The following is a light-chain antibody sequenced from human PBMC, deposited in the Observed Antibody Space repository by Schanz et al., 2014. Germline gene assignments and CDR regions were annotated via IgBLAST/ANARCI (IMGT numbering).Light chain of an antibody. CDR2: DAS. CDR3: QQDYNLPWT. Sequence: EIVLTQSPGTLSLSPGERGTLSCRASQSVSSSYLAWYQQKPGQAPRLLIYDASTRATGIPDRFSGSGSGTDFTLTISSLQPEDFAVYYCQQDYNLPWTFGQGTKVEIK. CDR1: QSVSSSY. J-gene: IGKJ1*01. V-gene: IGKV3D-7*01.